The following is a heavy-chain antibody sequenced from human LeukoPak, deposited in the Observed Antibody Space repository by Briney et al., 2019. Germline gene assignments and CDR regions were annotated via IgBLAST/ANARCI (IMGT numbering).Heavy chain of an antibody. V-gene: IGHV3-9*01. CDR1: GFTFDDYA. CDR2: ISWNSGSI. CDR3: AKDISGASSSWYYFDY. Sequence: GGSLRLSCAASGFTFDDYAMHRVRQAPGKGLEWVSGISWNSGSIGYADSVKGRFTISRDNARNSLYLQMNSLRAEDTALYYCAKDISGASSSWYYFDYWGQGTLVTVSS. D-gene: IGHD6-13*01. J-gene: IGHJ4*02.